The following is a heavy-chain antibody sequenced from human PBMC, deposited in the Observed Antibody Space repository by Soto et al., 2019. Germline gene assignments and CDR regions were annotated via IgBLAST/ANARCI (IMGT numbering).Heavy chain of an antibody. V-gene: IGHV5-51*01. CDR2: IYPGDSDT. CDR3: ARQGCSSTSCYTGYYYYYYGMDV. J-gene: IGHJ6*02. CDR1: GYSFTSYW. Sequence: PGESLKISCKGSGYSFTSYWIGWVRQMPGKGLEWMGIIYPGDSDTRYSPSFQGQVTISADKSIRTAYLQWSSLKASDTAMYYCARQGCSSTSCYTGYYYYYYGMDVWGQGTTVTVSS. D-gene: IGHD2-2*02.